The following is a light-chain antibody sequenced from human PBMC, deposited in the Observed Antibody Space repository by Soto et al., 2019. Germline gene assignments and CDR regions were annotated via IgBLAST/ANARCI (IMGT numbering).Light chain of an antibody. J-gene: IGKJ5*01. CDR1: QSIGNY. CDR2: SAS. CDR3: QASYTSPLT. Sequence: DIQMTQSPSSLSASIGDRVTLTCRSSQSIGNYLNWYQQKPGKAPSLLIHSASTLQNGVPSRFSGSGSGTEFTFTISGLQPDDVATYYCQASYTSPLTFGHGTRLE. V-gene: IGKV1-39*01.